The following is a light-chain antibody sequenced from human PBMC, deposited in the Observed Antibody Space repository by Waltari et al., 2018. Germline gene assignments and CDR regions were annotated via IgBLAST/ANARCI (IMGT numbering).Light chain of an antibody. Sequence: DIVMTQSPDSLAVSLGERATINCKSSQSVLYSSNNKNYLTWYQQKPGQPPKLLIYGASTRESGVPDRVSGSGSGTDFTLTISSLQAEDVAVYYCQQYYSTPLTFGGGTKVEIK. V-gene: IGKV4-1*01. J-gene: IGKJ4*01. CDR1: QSVLYSSNNKNY. CDR2: GAS. CDR3: QQYYSTPLT.